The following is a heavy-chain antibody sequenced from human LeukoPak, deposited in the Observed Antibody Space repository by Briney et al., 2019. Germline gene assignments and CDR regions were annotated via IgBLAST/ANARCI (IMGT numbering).Heavy chain of an antibody. CDR1: GYTFTGYY. V-gene: IGHV1-2*02. CDR2: INPNSGGT. J-gene: IGHJ6*03. Sequence: ASVKVSCKASGYTFTGYYMHWVRQAPGQGLEWMGWINPNSGGTNYAQKFQGRVTMTRDTSISTAYMELSRLRSDDTAVYYCATFVGFEGTYSPVIIDYYYYMDVWGKGTTVTVSS. D-gene: IGHD3-16*01. CDR3: ATFVGFEGTYSPVIIDYYYYMDV.